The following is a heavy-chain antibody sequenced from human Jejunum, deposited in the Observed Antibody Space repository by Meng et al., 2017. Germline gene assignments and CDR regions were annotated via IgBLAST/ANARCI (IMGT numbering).Heavy chain of an antibody. J-gene: IGHJ4*02. CDR1: GFSLTTSRMC. V-gene: IGHV2-70*01. CDR3: ARIRGSTWYSVDS. Sequence: SGPTLVKPTQTLTLTCTFSGFSLTTSRMCVSWIRQPPGKALEWLALIDSDDDKYYTTSLKTRLAISKDTSKNQVVLTKTNVYPVETDNYYCARIRGSTWYSVDSWGQGTLVTVSS. CDR2: IDSDDDK. D-gene: IGHD6-13*01.